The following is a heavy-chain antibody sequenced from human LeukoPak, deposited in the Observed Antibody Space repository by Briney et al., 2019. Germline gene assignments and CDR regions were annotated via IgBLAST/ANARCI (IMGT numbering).Heavy chain of an antibody. CDR2: IYSGGIT. CDR1: GFSVTDSY. J-gene: IGHJ4*02. V-gene: IGHV3-66*01. Sequence: GGSLRLSCAASGFSVTDSYFSWVRQTPGKGLEWVSLIYSGGITNYADSVGGRFTISRDIPGKTVYLQMNSLRAEDTAVYYCARDIYDATGYWGQGTLVTVSS. D-gene: IGHD3-22*01. CDR3: ARDIYDATGY.